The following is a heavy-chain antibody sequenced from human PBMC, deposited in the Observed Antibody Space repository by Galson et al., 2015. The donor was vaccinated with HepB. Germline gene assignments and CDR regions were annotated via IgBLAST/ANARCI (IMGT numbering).Heavy chain of an antibody. CDR1: GFIVSNNY. J-gene: IGHJ4*02. CDR3: VRDRHSGSQELAVGAYFDY. D-gene: IGHD1-26*01. V-gene: IGHV3-53*01. CDR2: IYSGGIT. Sequence: SLGLSGAASGFIVSNNYMSWVHQAQGKGLEWVSVIYSGGITHYADSVRGRFTISRDNSRNTLYLEMNSLRGEDTAVYYCVRDRHSGSQELAVGAYFDYWGQGTLVTVSS.